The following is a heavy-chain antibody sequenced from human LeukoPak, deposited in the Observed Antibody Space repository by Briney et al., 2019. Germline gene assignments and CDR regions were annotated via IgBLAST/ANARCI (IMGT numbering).Heavy chain of an antibody. CDR2: ISGSGGST. Sequence: GGSLRLSCAASGFTFSSYGMSWVRQAPGKGLEWVSAISGSGGSTYYADSVKGRFTISRDNSKNTLYLQMNSLRAEDTAVYYCGNAVVGAPNFDYWGQGTLVTVSS. V-gene: IGHV3-23*01. D-gene: IGHD1-26*01. CDR1: GFTFSSYG. J-gene: IGHJ4*02. CDR3: GNAVVGAPNFDY.